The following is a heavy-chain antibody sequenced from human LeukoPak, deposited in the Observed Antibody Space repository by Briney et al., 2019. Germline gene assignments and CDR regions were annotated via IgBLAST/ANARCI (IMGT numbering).Heavy chain of an antibody. CDR3: AKDSRPADDYYYGMDV. J-gene: IGHJ6*02. CDR1: GFTFDDYA. V-gene: IGHV3-9*01. CDR2: ISWNSGRI. Sequence: GRSLRLSCAASGFTFDDYAMHWVRQAPGKGLEWVSGISWNSGRIGYADSVKGRFTISRDNAKNSLYLQMNSLRADDTALYYCAKDSRPADDYYYGMDVWGQGTTVIVSS. D-gene: IGHD2-2*01.